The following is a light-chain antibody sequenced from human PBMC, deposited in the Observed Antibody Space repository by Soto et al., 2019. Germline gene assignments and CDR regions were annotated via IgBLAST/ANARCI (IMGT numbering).Light chain of an antibody. V-gene: IGKV2-28*01. Sequence: EIVVTQSPLSLPVTPGEPASISCRSSQSLLHSNGYVYLDWYLQKPGQSPQLLIYLASNRASGVPDRFSGSGSGTDFTLKISRVEAEDVGIDYCMQALHTPRFGQGTKVEIK. J-gene: IGKJ1*01. CDR1: QSLLHSNGYVY. CDR3: MQALHTPR. CDR2: LAS.